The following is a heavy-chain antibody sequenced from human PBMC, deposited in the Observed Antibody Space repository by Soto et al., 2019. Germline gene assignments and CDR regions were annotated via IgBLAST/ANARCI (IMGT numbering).Heavy chain of an antibody. J-gene: IGHJ6*02. D-gene: IGHD5-12*01. CDR2: ISSSSSYI. CDR1: GFTFSSYS. CDR3: ARNREATKKKGMDV. Sequence: PGGSLRLSCAASGFTFSSYSMNWVRQAPGKGLEWVSSISSSSSYIYYADSVKGRFTISRDNAKNSLYLQMNSLRAEDTAVYYCARNREATKKKGMDVWGQGTTVTVSS. V-gene: IGHV3-21*01.